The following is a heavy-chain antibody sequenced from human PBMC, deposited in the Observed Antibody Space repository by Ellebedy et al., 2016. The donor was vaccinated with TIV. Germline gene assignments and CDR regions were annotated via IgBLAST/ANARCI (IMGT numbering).Heavy chain of an antibody. CDR1: GFTFHNFA. CDR3: AKARGSSVIDYNYFGMDV. V-gene: IGHV3-23*01. CDR2: ISGSGAGT. Sequence: GESLKISXTASGFTFHNFAMNWVRQAPGKGLEWVSAISGSGAGTYYVDSVKGRFTISRDNSGNTLYLQMNSLRAEDTAVYYCAKARGSSVIDYNYFGMDVWGQGTTVTVSS. J-gene: IGHJ6*02. D-gene: IGHD2-21*01.